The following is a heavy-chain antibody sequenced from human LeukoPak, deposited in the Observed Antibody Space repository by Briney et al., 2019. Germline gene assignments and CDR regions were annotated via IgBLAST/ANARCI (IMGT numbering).Heavy chain of an antibody. Sequence: GGSLRLSCAASGFTFSSYSMNWVRQAPGKGLDWISYISSGSSTIYYADSVKGRFTISRDNAKNSLYLQMNSLRAEDAAVYYCARDRQPGNYWGQGTLVTVSS. CDR3: ARDRQPGNY. D-gene: IGHD7-27*01. CDR1: GFTFSSYS. CDR2: ISSGSSTI. V-gene: IGHV3-48*01. J-gene: IGHJ4*02.